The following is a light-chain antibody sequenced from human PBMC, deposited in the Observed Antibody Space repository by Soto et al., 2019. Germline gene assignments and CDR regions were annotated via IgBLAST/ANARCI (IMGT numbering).Light chain of an antibody. CDR1: QTINTY. CDR2: AAI. CDR3: QQTYSTPHT. J-gene: IGKJ2*01. V-gene: IGKV1-39*01. Sequence: DIQMTQSPSSLSASVGDRVTITCRASQTINTYLNWYQHKPGKAPKLLIYAAISLQSGVPSRLSGSGSGTDFTLTISSLQPEDFATYYCQQTYSTPHTFGHGTKVEIK.